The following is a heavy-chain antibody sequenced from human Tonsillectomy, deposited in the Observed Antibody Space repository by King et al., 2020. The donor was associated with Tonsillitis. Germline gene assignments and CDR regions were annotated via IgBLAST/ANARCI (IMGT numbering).Heavy chain of an antibody. Sequence: VQLQESGPGLVKPSETLSLTCAVSGYSISSGYYWGWIRQPPGKGLEWIGNIYHSGNTYYNPSLKSRVTISVDTSKNQFSLKLSSVTAAQTAVYYCARVAIDWNFDYWGQGTLVTVSS. J-gene: IGHJ4*02. CDR1: GYSISSGYY. CDR2: IYHSGNT. D-gene: IGHD2-21*01. V-gene: IGHV4-38-2*01. CDR3: ARVAIDWNFDY.